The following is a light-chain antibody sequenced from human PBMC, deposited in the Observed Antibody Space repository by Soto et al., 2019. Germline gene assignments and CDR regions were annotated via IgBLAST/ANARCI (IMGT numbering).Light chain of an antibody. CDR1: SSDVGGYNY. Sequence: QSVLAQPPSASGSPGQSVSISCTGTSSDVGGYNYVSWYQHHPGKAPKLMIYEVNKRPSGVPDRFSGSKSGNTASLTVSGLQAEDEADYYCSSYAGSSSVFGTGTKVTVL. V-gene: IGLV2-8*01. J-gene: IGLJ1*01. CDR2: EVN. CDR3: SSYAGSSSV.